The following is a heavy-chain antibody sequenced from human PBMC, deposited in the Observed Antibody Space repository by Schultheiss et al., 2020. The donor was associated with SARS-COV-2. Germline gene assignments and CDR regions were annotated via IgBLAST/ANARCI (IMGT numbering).Heavy chain of an antibody. CDR3: ARVRFDYYGSGSYYNSNFDY. CDR2: ISAYNGNT. Sequence: ASVKVSCKASGYTFTSYGISWVRQAPGQGLEWMGWISAYNGNTNYAQKLQSRVTMTTDTSTSTAYMELRSLRSDDTAVYYCARVRFDYYGSGSYYNSNFDYWGQGTLVTVSS. CDR1: GYTFTSYG. J-gene: IGHJ4*02. V-gene: IGHV1-18*01. D-gene: IGHD3-10*01.